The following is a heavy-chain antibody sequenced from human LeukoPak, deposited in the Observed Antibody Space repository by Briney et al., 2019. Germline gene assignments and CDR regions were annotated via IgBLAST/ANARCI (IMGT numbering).Heavy chain of an antibody. V-gene: IGHV3-30*02. J-gene: IGHJ4*02. CDR3: AKDRRYCSSTSCMAIDY. D-gene: IGHD2-2*01. CDR1: GFTFSSYG. CDR2: IRYDGSNK. Sequence: GGSRRLSWAAYGFTFSSYGMHWDRPAEGKGLEWEAFIRYDGSNKYYADSVKGRFTISRDNSKNTLYRQMNSLRAEDTAVDYCAKDRRYCSSTSCMAIDYWGQGTLVTVSS.